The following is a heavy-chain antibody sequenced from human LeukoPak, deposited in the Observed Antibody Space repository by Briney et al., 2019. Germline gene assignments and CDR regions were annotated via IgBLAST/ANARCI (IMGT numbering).Heavy chain of an antibody. V-gene: IGHV3-30-3*01. D-gene: IGHD3-16*01. CDR1: GFTFSSYA. CDR3: GRDGGSVFDY. J-gene: IGHJ4*02. CDR2: ISYDGSNK. Sequence: PGRSLRLSCAASGFTFSSYAMHWVRQAPGKGLEWVAVISYDGSNKYYADSVKGRFTISRDNSKNTLYLQMNSLRAEDTAVYYCGRDGGSVFDYWGQGTLVTVSS.